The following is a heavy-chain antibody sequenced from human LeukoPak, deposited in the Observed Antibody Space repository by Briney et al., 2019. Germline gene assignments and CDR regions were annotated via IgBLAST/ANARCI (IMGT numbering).Heavy chain of an antibody. D-gene: IGHD3-16*02. CDR1: GGSFSGYY. Sequence: SETLSLTCAVYGGSFSGYYWSWIRQPPGKGLEWIGEINHSGSTNYNPSLKSRVTISVDTSKNQFSLKLSSVTAADTAVYYCARRDYDYVWGSYRAFDIWRQGTMVTVSS. J-gene: IGHJ3*02. CDR3: ARRDYDYVWGSYRAFDI. V-gene: IGHV4-34*01. CDR2: INHSGST.